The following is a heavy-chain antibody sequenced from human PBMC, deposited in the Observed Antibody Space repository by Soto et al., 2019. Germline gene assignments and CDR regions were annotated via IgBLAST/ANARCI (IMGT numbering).Heavy chain of an antibody. V-gene: IGHV4-59*01. Sequence: SETLSLTCTVSGGSISSYHWSWIRQPPGKGLEWIGYIYYSGSTNYNPSLKSRVTISVDTSKNQFSLKLSSVSAADTAVYYCARGSWYDILTGRPYYYYYYGMDVWGQGTTVTVSS. D-gene: IGHD3-9*01. CDR2: IYYSGST. CDR3: ARGSWYDILTGRPYYYYYYGMDV. J-gene: IGHJ6*02. CDR1: GGSISSYH.